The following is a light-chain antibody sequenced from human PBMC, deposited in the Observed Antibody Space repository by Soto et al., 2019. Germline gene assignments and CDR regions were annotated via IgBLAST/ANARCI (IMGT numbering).Light chain of an antibody. J-gene: IGKJ1*01. V-gene: IGKV1-5*03. CDR3: QHYHSYSEA. CDR1: QTISSW. Sequence: DIQLTQSPSTLSGSVGDRVTITCRASQTISSWLAWYQQKPGKAPKLLIYKASTLKSGVPSRCRGSGSGTECTLPISSLQPDDFATYNCQHYHSYSEAFGQGTKV. CDR2: KAS.